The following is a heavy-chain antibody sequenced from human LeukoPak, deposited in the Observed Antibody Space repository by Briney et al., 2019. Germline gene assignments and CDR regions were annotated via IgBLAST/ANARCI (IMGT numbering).Heavy chain of an antibody. Sequence: GESLKISCKGSGYSFTSYWIGWVRQLPGKGLEWMGIIYPGDPDTKYSPSFQGQVTISADKSISTAYLQWSSLKASDTAMYYCARTAYGGNSGAANFDYWGQGTLVTVSS. CDR1: GYSFTSYW. D-gene: IGHD4-23*01. CDR2: IYPGDPDT. CDR3: ARTAYGGNSGAANFDY. J-gene: IGHJ4*02. V-gene: IGHV5-51*01.